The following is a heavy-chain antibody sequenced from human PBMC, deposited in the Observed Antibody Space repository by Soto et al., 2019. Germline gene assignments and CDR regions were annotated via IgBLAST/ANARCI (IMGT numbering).Heavy chain of an antibody. CDR2: IYYTGTT. V-gene: IGHV4-59*01. J-gene: IGHJ4*02. CDR3: AKSLFDGGGGLSAD. CDR1: GGSISSYY. D-gene: IGHD2-21*01. Sequence: QVQLHESGPGLVKPSETMSLTCTVSGGSISSYYWGWMRQPPGKGLEWIGDIYYTGTTNYYPSLKSRVTIALTSKNQFSLNLSSVTAADKAVYYCAKSLFDGGGGLSADWCRGTRVTVS.